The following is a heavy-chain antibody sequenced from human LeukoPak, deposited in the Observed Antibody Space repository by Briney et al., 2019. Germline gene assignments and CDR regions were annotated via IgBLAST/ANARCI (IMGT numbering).Heavy chain of an antibody. CDR1: GFTFSNAW. Sequence: GGSLRLSCAASGFTFSNAWMSWVRQAPGKGLEWVGRIKSKTDGGTTDYAAPVKGRFTISRDDSKNTLYLQMNSLKTEDTAVYYCTTPFLPPTPITMIVADYEASDYWGQGTLVTVSS. V-gene: IGHV3-15*01. J-gene: IGHJ4*02. CDR3: TTPFLPPTPITMIVADYEASDY. D-gene: IGHD3-22*01. CDR2: IKSKTDGGTT.